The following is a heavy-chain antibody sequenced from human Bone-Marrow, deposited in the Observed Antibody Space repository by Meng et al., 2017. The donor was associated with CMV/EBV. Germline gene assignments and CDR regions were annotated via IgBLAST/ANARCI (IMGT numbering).Heavy chain of an antibody. V-gene: IGHV4-59*01. CDR2: IYYSGST. Sequence: SETLSPTWAAYGGSFSGYYWSWIRQPPGKGLEYIGYIYYSGSTNYNPSLKSRVTISVDTSKNQFSLKLSSVTAADTAVYYCARVVRGITIFGVVIRGRNWFDPWGQGTLVTVSS. D-gene: IGHD3-3*01. CDR1: GGSFSGYY. CDR3: ARVVRGITIFGVVIRGRNWFDP. J-gene: IGHJ5*02.